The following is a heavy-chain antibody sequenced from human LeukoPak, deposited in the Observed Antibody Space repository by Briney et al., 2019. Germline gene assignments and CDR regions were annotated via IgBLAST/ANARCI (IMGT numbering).Heavy chain of an antibody. Sequence: PSETLSLTCTVSGGSISSYYWSWIRQPPGKGLEWIGYIYYSGSTNYNPSLKGRVTISVDTSKNQFSLKLSSVTAADTAVYYCARGGGYCSSTSCHTNWFDPWGQGTLVTVSS. CDR2: IYYSGST. CDR1: GGSISSYY. J-gene: IGHJ5*02. D-gene: IGHD2-2*02. CDR3: ARGGGYCSSTSCHTNWFDP. V-gene: IGHV4-59*01.